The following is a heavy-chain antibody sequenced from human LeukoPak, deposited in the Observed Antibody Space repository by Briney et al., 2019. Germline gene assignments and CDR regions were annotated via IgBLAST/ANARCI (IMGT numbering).Heavy chain of an antibody. J-gene: IGHJ4*02. CDR3: AKRVGLLWFGEYGYYFDY. D-gene: IGHD3-10*01. CDR2: INSDGSST. CDR1: GFTFSSYW. V-gene: IGHV3-74*01. Sequence: GGSLRLSCAASGFTFSSYWMHWVRQAPGKGLVWVSHINSDGSSTSYADSVKGRFTISRDNAKNTLFLQMNSLRAEDTAVYYCAKRVGLLWFGEYGYYFDYWGQGTLVTVSS.